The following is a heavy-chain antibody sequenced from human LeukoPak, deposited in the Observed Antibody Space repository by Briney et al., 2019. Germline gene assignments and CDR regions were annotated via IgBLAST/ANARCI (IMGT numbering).Heavy chain of an antibody. CDR1: GFTFSSYA. CDR2: ISGSGGST. Sequence: PGGSLRLSCAASGFTFSSYAMSWVRQAPGKGLEWVSAISGSGGSTHYADSVKGRFTISRDNSKNTLYLQMNSLRAEDTAVYYCAKAEYYYDSSGYGGFWFDPWGQGTLVTVSS. D-gene: IGHD3-22*01. J-gene: IGHJ5*02. CDR3: AKAEYYYDSSGYGGFWFDP. V-gene: IGHV3-23*01.